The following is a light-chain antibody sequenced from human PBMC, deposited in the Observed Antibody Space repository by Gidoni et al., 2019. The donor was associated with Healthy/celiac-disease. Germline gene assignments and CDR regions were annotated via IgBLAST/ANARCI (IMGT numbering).Light chain of an antibody. J-gene: IGKJ4*01. V-gene: IGKV3-20*01. CDR1: QSVSSSY. CDR3: QQYGSSPLT. Sequence: EIVLTQSPGNRSLSPGERATLSCRASQSVSSSYLAWYQQSPGQAPRLLIYGASSRATGIPDRFSGSGAGTDFTLTISRLEPEDVAVYYCQQYGSSPLTFGGGTKVEIK. CDR2: GAS.